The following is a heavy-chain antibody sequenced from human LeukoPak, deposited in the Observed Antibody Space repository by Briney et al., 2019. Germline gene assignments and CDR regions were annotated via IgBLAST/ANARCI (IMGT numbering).Heavy chain of an antibody. J-gene: IGHJ5*02. CDR1: GFTFSSYW. D-gene: IGHD3-3*01. Sequence: GGSLRLSCAASGFTFSSYWMHWVRQAPGNGLVLVSRINSDGSSTSYADSVKGRFTISRDNAKNTLYLQMNSLRAEDTAVYYCARDRYDFWSGYLNWFDPWGQGTLVTVSS. CDR2: INSDGSST. CDR3: ARDRYDFWSGYLNWFDP. V-gene: IGHV3-74*01.